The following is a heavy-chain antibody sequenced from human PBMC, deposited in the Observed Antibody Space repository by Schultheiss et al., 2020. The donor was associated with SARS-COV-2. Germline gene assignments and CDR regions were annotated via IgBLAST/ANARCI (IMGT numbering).Heavy chain of an antibody. D-gene: IGHD6-19*01. Sequence: SVKVSCKASGDTFSSYVIIWVRQAPGQGLEWMGGIISLFDTGNCGQKFQGRVTIAADESASTACMELSSLRSEDTAVYYCARWGWLVPYYYGMDVWGQGTTVTVSS. V-gene: IGHV1-69*13. CDR1: GDTFSSYV. CDR3: ARWGWLVPYYYGMDV. CDR2: IISLFDTG. J-gene: IGHJ6*02.